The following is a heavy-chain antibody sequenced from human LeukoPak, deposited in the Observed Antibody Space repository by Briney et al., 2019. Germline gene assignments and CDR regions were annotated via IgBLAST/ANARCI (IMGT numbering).Heavy chain of an antibody. CDR1: GGSISSSSYY. D-gene: IGHD3-22*01. CDR3: ARQSYDSSASPTFFDF. Sequence: MSSETLSLTCTVSGGSISSSSYYWGWIRQPPGKGLEWIGTIYYSGITYYNPSLKSRFTISVDTSKNQFSLKLSSVTAADTAVYYCARQSYDSSASPTFFDFWGQGTLVTVSS. CDR2: IYYSGIT. V-gene: IGHV4-39*01. J-gene: IGHJ4*02.